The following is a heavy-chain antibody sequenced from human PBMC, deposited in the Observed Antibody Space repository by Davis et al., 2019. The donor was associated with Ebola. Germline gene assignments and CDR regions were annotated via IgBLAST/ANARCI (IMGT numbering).Heavy chain of an antibody. D-gene: IGHD3-22*01. Sequence: HTGGSLRLSCAASGFTFSSYWMHWVRQAPGKGLVWVSRINSDGSSTSYADSVKGRFTISRDNSKNTLYLQMNSLRAEDTAVYYCAKVPYVTMIVVALDYWGQGTLVTVSS. CDR3: AKVPYVTMIVVALDY. CDR1: GFTFSSYW. V-gene: IGHV3-74*01. J-gene: IGHJ4*02. CDR2: INSDGSST.